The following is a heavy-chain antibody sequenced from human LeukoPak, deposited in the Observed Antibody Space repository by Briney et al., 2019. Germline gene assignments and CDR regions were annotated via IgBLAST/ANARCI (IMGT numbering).Heavy chain of an antibody. CDR1: GFTFSSYG. D-gene: IGHD1-26*01. V-gene: IGHV3-30*02. J-gene: IGHJ4*02. CDR2: MRYDGGNK. Sequence: GGSLRLSWAASGFTFSSYGMHWVRQAPGKGLEWVAFMRYDGGNKYYADSVKGRFTISRDNSKNTLYLQMNSLRPEDTAVYHCAKGQWELLYWGQGVLVTVSS. CDR3: AKGQWELLY.